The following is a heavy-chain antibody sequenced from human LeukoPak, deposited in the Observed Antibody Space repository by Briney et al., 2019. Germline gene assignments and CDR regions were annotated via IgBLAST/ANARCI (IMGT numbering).Heavy chain of an antibody. CDR3: ARLYGPYSGYDRQYDAFDI. J-gene: IGHJ3*02. V-gene: IGHV5-51*01. CDR2: IYPGDSDT. D-gene: IGHD5-12*01. Sequence: GESLKISCKGSGYSFTSYWIGWVRQMPGKGLEWMGIIYPGDSDTRYSPSFQGQVTISADKSISTAYLQWSSLKASDTAMYYRARLYGPYSGYDRQYDAFDIWGQGTMVTVSS. CDR1: GYSFTSYW.